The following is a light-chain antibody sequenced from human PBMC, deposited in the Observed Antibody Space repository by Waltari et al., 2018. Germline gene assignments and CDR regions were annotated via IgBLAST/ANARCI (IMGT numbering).Light chain of an antibody. CDR2: ENE. J-gene: IGLJ2*01. CDR1: NSNIGSHD. V-gene: IGLV1-47*01. Sequence: QSVLSQPPSVSGTPGQRVTISCSGSNSNIGSHDVYWFQQLPGTAPKLLIYENEEPPSGVPGRFAGSKSGTSASLTIPGLRSEDEADYFCAAWDGSLTILFGGGTKVTVL. CDR3: AAWDGSLTIL.